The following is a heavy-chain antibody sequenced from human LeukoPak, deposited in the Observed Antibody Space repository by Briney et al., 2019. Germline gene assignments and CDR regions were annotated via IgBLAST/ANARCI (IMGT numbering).Heavy chain of an antibody. CDR1: GLSVSYNY. CDR3: ARAWRQSN. Sequence: RGSLRLSCAASGLSVSYNYMTWVRQAPGKRLDWVSIIYPNGRTYYADSVKGRFTISRDNSKNTLNLQMNSLRVEDTAVYYCARAWRQSNWGQGTLVTVSS. CDR2: IYPNGRT. J-gene: IGHJ4*02. D-gene: IGHD1-1*01. V-gene: IGHV3-53*01.